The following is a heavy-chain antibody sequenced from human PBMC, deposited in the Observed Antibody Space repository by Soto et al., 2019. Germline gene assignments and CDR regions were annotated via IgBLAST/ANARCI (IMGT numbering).Heavy chain of an antibody. D-gene: IGHD1-26*01. Sequence: ASVKVSCKASGYTSSISGISWVRQAPGQGLEWMAWISGYNGNIKYAQKFQGRVTVATDTTTTGAYMELRSLRSDDTAVYYCARDVSGGTYPWFFDLWGRGTLVTVSS. V-gene: IGHV1-18*04. J-gene: IGHJ2*01. CDR3: ARDVSGGTYPWFFDL. CDR1: GYTSSISG. CDR2: ISGYNGNI.